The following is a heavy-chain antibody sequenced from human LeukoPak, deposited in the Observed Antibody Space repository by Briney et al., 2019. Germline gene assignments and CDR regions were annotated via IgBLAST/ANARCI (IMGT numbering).Heavy chain of an antibody. J-gene: IGHJ4*02. V-gene: IGHV4-34*01. CDR1: GGSFSGYY. Sequence: SETLSLTCAVYGGSFSGYYWSWIRQPPGKGLEWIGEINHSGSTNYNPSLKSRVTISVDTSKNQFSLKLSSVTAADTAVYYCARAGQKLRSSTSCYRYWGQGTLGTVS. CDR2: INHSGST. CDR3: ARAGQKLRSSTSCYRY. D-gene: IGHD2-2*01.